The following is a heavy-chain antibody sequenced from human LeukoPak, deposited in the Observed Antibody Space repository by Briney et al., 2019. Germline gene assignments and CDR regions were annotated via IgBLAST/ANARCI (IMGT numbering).Heavy chain of an antibody. D-gene: IGHD3-10*01. CDR3: AGARGGAYGFAFDS. J-gene: IGHJ4*02. V-gene: IGHV4-59*07. Sequence: PSDTLSLTCTVSGGTITTYFWSWIRQPPGKGLECIGYIYYTGNTNYSPSFRNRVTISVDTSNNKYYLKLNSVTAADTAPYFCAGARGGAYGFAFDSWGQGTLVTVSS. CDR2: IYYTGNT. CDR1: GGTITTYF.